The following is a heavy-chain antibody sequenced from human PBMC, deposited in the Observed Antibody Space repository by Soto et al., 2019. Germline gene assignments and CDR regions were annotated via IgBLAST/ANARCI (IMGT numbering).Heavy chain of an antibody. D-gene: IGHD2-2*01. J-gene: IGHJ4*02. CDR2: ILNSGAGT. Sequence: EVQLLESGGGLVQPGGSLRLSCAASGFPFSTYAMSWVRQAPGKGLEWVSTILNSGAGTYYPDSMMGRFTISRDNSKNTVYLQMNSLRAEDTAVYYCAKDFDATVFNFDSWGQGTLVTVSS. CDR1: GFPFSTYA. V-gene: IGHV3-23*01. CDR3: AKDFDATVFNFDS.